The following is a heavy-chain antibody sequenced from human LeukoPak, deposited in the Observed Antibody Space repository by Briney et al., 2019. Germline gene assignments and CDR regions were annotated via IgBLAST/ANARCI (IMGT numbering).Heavy chain of an antibody. Sequence: GGSLRLSCAASEFTVSSNYMSWVRQAPGKGMEWVGFIRSKAYGCTTEYAASVKGRFTISRDDSKSIAYLQMNSLKTEDTAVYYCTRDPQYYYDSSGYNPGPLDYWGQGTLVTVSS. CDR2: IRSKAYGCTT. D-gene: IGHD3-22*01. CDR3: TRDPQYYYDSSGYNPGPLDY. V-gene: IGHV3-49*04. CDR1: EFTVSSNY. J-gene: IGHJ4*02.